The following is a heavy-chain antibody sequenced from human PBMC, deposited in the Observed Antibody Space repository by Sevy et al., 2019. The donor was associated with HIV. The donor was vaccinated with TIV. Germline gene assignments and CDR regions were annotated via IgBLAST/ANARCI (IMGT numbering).Heavy chain of an antibody. CDR2: SRNKANSYTT. J-gene: IGHJ6*02. CDR3: TRALIVVAGFFRYYHGMDV. Sequence: GGSLRLSCAASGFTFSDHYMDWVRQAPGKGLEWIGRSRNKANSYTTEYAASVKGRFTISRDESKNSLYLQMNSLKSEGPAIYYCTRALIVVAGFFRYYHGMDVWGQGTTVTVSS. V-gene: IGHV3-72*01. D-gene: IGHD6-19*01. CDR1: GFTFSDHY.